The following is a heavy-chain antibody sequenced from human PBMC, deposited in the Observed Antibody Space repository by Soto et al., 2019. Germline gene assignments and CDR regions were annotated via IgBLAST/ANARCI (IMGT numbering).Heavy chain of an antibody. CDR3: AREYSYSYPA. CDR2: IHNSGAT. Sequence: PGGSLRLSCAASGFNVKTTYMTWVRQVPGEGLEWVSVIHNSGATYYADSVKGRFTISKDNSKNTVYLQMSSLRAEDTAMYYCAREYSYSYPAWGQGTLVTVSS. V-gene: IGHV3-53*01. J-gene: IGHJ1*01. CDR1: GFNVKTTY. D-gene: IGHD2-21*01.